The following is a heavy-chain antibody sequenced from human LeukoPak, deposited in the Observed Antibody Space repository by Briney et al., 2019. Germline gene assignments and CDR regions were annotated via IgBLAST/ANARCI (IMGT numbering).Heavy chain of an antibody. CDR2: ISSSGSTI. J-gene: IGHJ4*02. Sequence: GGSLRLSCAASGFIFSNYDMNWVRQALGKGLEWVSYISSSGSTIYYADSVKGRFTISRDNAKNSLYLQMNSLRAEDTAVYHCARAKYSINWGQGTLVTVSS. CDR1: GFIFSNYD. CDR3: ARAKYSIN. D-gene: IGHD2-21*01. V-gene: IGHV3-48*03.